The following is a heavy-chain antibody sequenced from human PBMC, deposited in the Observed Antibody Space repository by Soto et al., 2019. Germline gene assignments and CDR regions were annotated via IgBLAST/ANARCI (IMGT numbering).Heavy chain of an antibody. CDR1: GGSIRSSNW. V-gene: IGHV4-4*02. J-gene: IGHJ4*02. D-gene: IGHD5-18*01. CDR2: IYHSGST. CDR3: ASSRGYSFYLDY. Sequence: SETLSLTCAVSGGSIRSSNWWSWARQPPGKGLECIGEIYHSGSTNYNPSLKSRVTISVDKSKNQFSLKLSSVTAADTAVYYCASSRGYSFYLDYWGQGTLVTVSS.